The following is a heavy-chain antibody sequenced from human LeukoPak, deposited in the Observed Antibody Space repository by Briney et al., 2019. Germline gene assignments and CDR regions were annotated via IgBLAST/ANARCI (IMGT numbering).Heavy chain of an antibody. CDR2: INAGNGNT. Sequence: ASVKVSCKASGYTFTTYTIHWVRQAPGQRLEWMGWINAGNGNTKYSQKFQGRVTITRDTSASTAYMELSSLRSEDTAVYYCARDLPPPPWVYANGDYWGIFDYWGQGTLVTVSS. CDR3: ARDLPPPPWVYANGDYWGIFDY. D-gene: IGHD4-17*01. J-gene: IGHJ4*02. CDR1: GYTFTTYT. V-gene: IGHV1-3*01.